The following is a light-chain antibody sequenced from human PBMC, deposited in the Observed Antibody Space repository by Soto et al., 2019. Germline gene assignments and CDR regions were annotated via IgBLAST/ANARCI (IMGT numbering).Light chain of an antibody. V-gene: IGLV2-14*01. J-gene: IGLJ1*01. CDR1: SSHVGGYNY. CDR2: EVS. Sequence: QSALTQPASVSGSPGQSITISCPGTSSHVGGYNYVSWYQQHPGKAPKLMIYEVSNRPSGVSNRFSGSKSGNTASLTISGLQAEDEADYYCSSYTSSSPYVFGTGTKVTVL. CDR3: SSYTSSSPYV.